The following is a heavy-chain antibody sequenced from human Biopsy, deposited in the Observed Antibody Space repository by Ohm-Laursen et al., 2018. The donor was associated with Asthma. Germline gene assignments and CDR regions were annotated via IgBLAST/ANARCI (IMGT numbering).Heavy chain of an antibody. D-gene: IGHD1-1*01. CDR2: ISKDASTQ. V-gene: IGHV3-30*01. J-gene: IGHJ3*02. Sequence: SLRLSCAASGFSFSNFAIHWVRQAPGKGLEWVGVISKDASTQDYADSVKGRFTMARDNSKNTLDLQMNSLREEDTAVYYCVRDGTDDAFGIWGQGTVVSVSS. CDR3: VRDGTDDAFGI. CDR1: GFSFSNFA.